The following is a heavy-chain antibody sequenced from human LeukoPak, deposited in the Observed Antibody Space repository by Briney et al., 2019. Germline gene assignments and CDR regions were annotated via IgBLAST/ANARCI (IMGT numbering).Heavy chain of an antibody. J-gene: IGHJ4*02. CDR2: ISSSSSYT. CDR3: ARTPYCSGGSCYSGYFDY. D-gene: IGHD2-15*01. CDR1: GFTFSDYY. Sequence: GGSLRLSCAASGFTFSDYYMSWIRQAPGKGLEWVSYISSSSSYTNYADSVKGRFTISRDNAKNSLYLQMNSLRAEDTAVYYCARTPYCSGGSCYSGYFDYWGQGTLVTVSS. V-gene: IGHV3-11*06.